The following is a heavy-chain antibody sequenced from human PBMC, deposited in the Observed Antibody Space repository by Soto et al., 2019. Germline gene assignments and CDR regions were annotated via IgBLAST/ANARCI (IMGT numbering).Heavy chain of an antibody. Sequence: QVQLVQSGAEVKKPGASVKVSCKASGYTFSSYGITWVRQAPGQGLEWMGWISAYNGNTNYAQKLHGRVTMTTDTSTSTAHMELRSLRSDDTAVYYCARSHDSSGYGYWGQGTLVTVSS. CDR2: ISAYNGNT. V-gene: IGHV1-18*01. CDR3: ARSHDSSGYGY. J-gene: IGHJ4*02. D-gene: IGHD3-22*01. CDR1: GYTFSSYG.